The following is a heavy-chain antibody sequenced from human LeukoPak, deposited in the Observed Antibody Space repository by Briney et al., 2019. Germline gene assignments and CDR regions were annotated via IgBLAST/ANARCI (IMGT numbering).Heavy chain of an antibody. CDR2: INHSGST. CDR3: ARGSRGIYDY. D-gene: IGHD3-10*01. CDR1: GGSFSGYY. V-gene: IGHV4-34*01. J-gene: IGHJ4*02. Sequence: SETPSLTCAVYGGSFSGYYWSWIRQPPGKGLEWIGEINHSGSTNYNPSLKSRVTISVDTSKNQFSLKLSSVTAADTAVYYCARGSRGIYDYWGQGTLVTVSS.